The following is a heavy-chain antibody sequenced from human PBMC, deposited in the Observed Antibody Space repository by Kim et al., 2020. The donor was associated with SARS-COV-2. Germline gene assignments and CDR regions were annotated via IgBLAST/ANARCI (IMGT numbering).Heavy chain of an antibody. J-gene: IGHJ4*01. CDR2: INHSGST. V-gene: IGHV4-34*01. CDR1: GGSFSGYY. CDR3: ARNLGVAARPGGANFDY. D-gene: IGHD6-6*01. Sequence: SETLSLTCAVYGGSFSGYYWSWIRQPPGKGLEWIGEINHSGSTNYNPSLKSRVTISVDTSKNQFSLKLSSVTAADTAVYYCARNLGVAARPGGANFDYWG.